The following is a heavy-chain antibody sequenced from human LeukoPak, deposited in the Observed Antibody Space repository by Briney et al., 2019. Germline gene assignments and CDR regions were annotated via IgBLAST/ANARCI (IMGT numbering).Heavy chain of an antibody. CDR2: ISGSGGST. D-gene: IGHD3-22*01. V-gene: IGHV3-23*01. CDR3: ANYDSSGYNDY. CDR1: RFPFSSYA. J-gene: IGHJ4*02. Sequence: PGGSLRLSCAPSRFPFSSYAMSWVRQAPEEGGEWVSAISGSGGSTYYADSVKGRFTISRDNSKNTLYLQMNSLRAEDTAVYYCANYDSSGYNDYWGQGTLVTVSS.